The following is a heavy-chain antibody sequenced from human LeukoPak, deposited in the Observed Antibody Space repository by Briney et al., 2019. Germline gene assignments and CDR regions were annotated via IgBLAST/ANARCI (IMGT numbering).Heavy chain of an antibody. Sequence: GGSLRLSCAASGFTVSSNYMSWVRQAPGKGLEWVANIKQDGSEKHSKNSLSLQMNSLRVEDTAVYYCARPIATGIDPFDCWGQGTLVAVST. CDR2: IKQDGSEK. CDR1: GFTVSSNY. V-gene: IGHV3-7*01. CDR3: ARPIATGIDPFDC. D-gene: IGHD6-13*01. J-gene: IGHJ4*02.